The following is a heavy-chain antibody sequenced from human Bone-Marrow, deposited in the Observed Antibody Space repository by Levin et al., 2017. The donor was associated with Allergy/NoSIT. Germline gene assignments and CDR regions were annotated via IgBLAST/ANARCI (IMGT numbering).Heavy chain of an antibody. CDR3: AREGFCSGGSCFSHPY. J-gene: IGHJ4*02. Sequence: GESLKISCAASGFKFSDYGMHWVRQAPGKGLEWVAVISYDGNRKYYADSVKGRFTISRDNSKNTQYLQMNSLRAEDTAVYYCAREGFCSGGSCFSHPYWGQGTLVTVSS. V-gene: IGHV3-30*03. D-gene: IGHD2-15*01. CDR1: GFKFSDYG. CDR2: ISYDGNRK.